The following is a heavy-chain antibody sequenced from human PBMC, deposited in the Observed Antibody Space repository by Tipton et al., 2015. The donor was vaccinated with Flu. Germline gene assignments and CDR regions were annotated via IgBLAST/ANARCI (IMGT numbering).Heavy chain of an antibody. V-gene: IGHV4-61*02. CDR3: ARGGYSYGYGKNYYYYGMDV. Sequence: LRLSCTASGGSISSGSYYWSWIRQPAGKGLEWIGRIYTSGSTNYNPSLKSRVTISVDTSKNQFSLKLSSVTAADTAVYYCARGGYSYGYGKNYYYYGMDVWGQGTTVTVSS. J-gene: IGHJ6*02. CDR1: GGSISSGSYY. CDR2: IYTSGST. D-gene: IGHD5-18*01.